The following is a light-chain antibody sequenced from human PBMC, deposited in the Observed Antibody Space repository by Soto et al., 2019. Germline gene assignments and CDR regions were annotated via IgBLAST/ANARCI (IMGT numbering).Light chain of an antibody. CDR3: QQLDSFLLT. Sequence: LTQSPATLSVSPGERATLSCRASQSVNQKLAWYQQKPGKAPKLLIYAASTLQSGVPSRFSGSGSGTDFTLTISSLQPEDFATYYCQQLDSFLLTFGGGTKVEIK. CDR2: AAS. V-gene: IGKV1-9*01. CDR1: QSVNQK. J-gene: IGKJ4*01.